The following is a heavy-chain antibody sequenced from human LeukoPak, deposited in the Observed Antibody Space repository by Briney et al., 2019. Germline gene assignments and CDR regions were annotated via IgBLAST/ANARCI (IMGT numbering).Heavy chain of an antibody. D-gene: IGHD3-3*01. Sequence: GGSLRLSCAASGFTFSSYSMNWVRQAPGKGLEWVSSISSSSSYIYYADSVKGRFTISRDNAKNSLYLQMNSLRAEDTAVYYCARDQTIFGVAPFYYMDVWGKGTTVTVSS. J-gene: IGHJ6*03. V-gene: IGHV3-21*01. CDR3: ARDQTIFGVAPFYYMDV. CDR2: ISSSSSYI. CDR1: GFTFSSYS.